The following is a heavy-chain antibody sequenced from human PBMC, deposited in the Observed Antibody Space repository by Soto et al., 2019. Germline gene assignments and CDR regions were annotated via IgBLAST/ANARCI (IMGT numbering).Heavy chain of an antibody. J-gene: IGHJ4*02. CDR2: IYYTGST. V-gene: IGHV4-59*01. CDR3: ARSYYYETTGYYPLDY. CDR1: GGSISNYY. D-gene: IGHD3-22*01. Sequence: SETLSLTCTVSGGSISNYYWSWIRQPPGKGLEWIGYIYYTGSTNYNPSLKSRVTISLDTSKNQFSLKLSSVTAADTAVFYCARSYYYETTGYYPLDYWGQGTLVTVSS.